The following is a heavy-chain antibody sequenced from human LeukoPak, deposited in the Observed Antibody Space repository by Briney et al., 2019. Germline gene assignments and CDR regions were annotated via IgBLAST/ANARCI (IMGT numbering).Heavy chain of an antibody. CDR3: ARGTPSSSGWLYYGMDV. V-gene: IGHV3-30-3*01. J-gene: IGHJ6*02. CDR1: GFTFSSYA. CDR2: ISYDGSNK. D-gene: IGHD6-19*01. Sequence: GGSLRLSCAASGFTFSSYAMHWFRQAPGKGLEWVAVISYDGSNKYYADSVKGRFTISRDNSKNTLYLQMNSLRAEDTAVYYCARGTPSSSGWLYYGMDVWGQGTTVTVSS.